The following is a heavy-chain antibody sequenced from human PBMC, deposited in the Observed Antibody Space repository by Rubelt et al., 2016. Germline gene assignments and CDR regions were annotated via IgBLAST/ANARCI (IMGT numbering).Heavy chain of an antibody. CDR1: GLTVSSNY. D-gene: IGHD2-8*01. Sequence: EVQLVESGGGLVQPGGSLRLSCAASGLTVSSNYMSWIRQAPGKGLEWVSSIYSTGSTYYADSVRGRFTISRDNAKDSLYRQMNSLRAEETAVYYCASRFCTNGVCHFDYWGQGTLVTVSS. CDR3: ASRFCTNGVCHFDY. CDR2: IYSTGST. V-gene: IGHV3-66*01. J-gene: IGHJ4*02.